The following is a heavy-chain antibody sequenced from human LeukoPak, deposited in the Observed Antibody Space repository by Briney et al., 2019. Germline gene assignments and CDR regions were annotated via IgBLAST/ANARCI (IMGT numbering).Heavy chain of an antibody. Sequence: ASVKVSCKASGYTFTGYYMHWVRQAPGRGLEWMGRINPNSGGTNYAQKFQGRVTMTRDTSISTAYMELSRLRSDDTAVYYCARGSTPRGYYYMDVWGKGTTVTVSS. J-gene: IGHJ6*03. CDR2: INPNSGGT. CDR3: ARGSTPRGYYYMDV. V-gene: IGHV1-2*06. CDR1: GYTFTGYY.